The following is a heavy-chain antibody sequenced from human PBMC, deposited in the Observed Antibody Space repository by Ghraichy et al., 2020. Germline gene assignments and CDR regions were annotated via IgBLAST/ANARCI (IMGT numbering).Heavy chain of an antibody. Sequence: GGSLRLSCVASGFMFSGYTFHWVRQTPGRGLEWVALISSNGNNKYYPDSVRDRFAVSRDNSENTLYLHMSGLRADDTAVYYCARGSPMTTDAFDVWGQGTVVTVSS. CDR2: ISSNGNNK. V-gene: IGHV3-30*09. CDR1: GFMFSGYT. J-gene: IGHJ3*01. D-gene: IGHD1-1*01. CDR3: ARGSPMTTDAFDV.